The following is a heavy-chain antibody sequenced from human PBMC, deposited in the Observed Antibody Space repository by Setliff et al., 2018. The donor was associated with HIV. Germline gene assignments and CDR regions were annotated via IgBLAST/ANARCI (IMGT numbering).Heavy chain of an antibody. CDR3: ATEGRYDSSGYYYVPT. D-gene: IGHD3-22*01. Sequence: ASVKVSCKVSGYTLTELSMHWVRQAPGQGLEWMGGIIPIFGTPDYAQKFQGRVTITADTSTDTAYMELSSLRSEDTAVYYCATEGRYDSSGYYYVPTWGQGTLVTVSS. J-gene: IGHJ1*01. CDR2: IIPIFGTP. CDR1: GYTLTELS. V-gene: IGHV1-24*01.